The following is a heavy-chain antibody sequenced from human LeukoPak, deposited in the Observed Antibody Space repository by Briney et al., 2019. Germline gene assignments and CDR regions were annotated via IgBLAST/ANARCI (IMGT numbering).Heavy chain of an antibody. V-gene: IGHV3-30-3*01. CDR1: GFTFSSYA. D-gene: IGHD6-13*01. Sequence: PGGSLRLSCAASGFTFSSYAMHWVRQAPGKGLEWVAVISYDGSNKYYADSVKGRFTISRDNSKNTLYLQMNSLRAEDTAVYYCARDPSAFSWLRFDSWFDPWGQGTLVTVSS. J-gene: IGHJ5*02. CDR3: ARDPSAFSWLRFDSWFDP. CDR2: ISYDGSNK.